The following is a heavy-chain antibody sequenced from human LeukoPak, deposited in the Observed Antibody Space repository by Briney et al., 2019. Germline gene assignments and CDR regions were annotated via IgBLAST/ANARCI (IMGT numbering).Heavy chain of an antibody. CDR3: ARVVWGDHDAFDI. CDR1: GYTFTGYY. V-gene: IGHV1-2*02. CDR2: INPNSGGT. Sequence: ASVKVSCKASGYTFTGYYMHWVRQAPGQGLEWMGWINPNSGGTNYAQKFQGRVTMTRDTSISTAYMELSRLRSDDTAVYYCARVVWGDHDAFDIWGRGTMVTVSS. D-gene: IGHD3-16*01. J-gene: IGHJ3*02.